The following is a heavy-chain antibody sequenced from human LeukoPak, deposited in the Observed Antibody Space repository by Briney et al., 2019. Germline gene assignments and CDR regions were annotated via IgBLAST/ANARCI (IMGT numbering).Heavy chain of an antibody. CDR3: SSHTAPRTIAY. CDR1: GFSLISHN. Sequence: GGSLRLSCAVSGFSLISHNMHWVRQAPGKGLEWVGFIRSKAYGGTTDYAASVKGRFTISRDDSKSIAYLQLNSLRTEDTAVYYCSSHTAPRTIAYWGQGTLVTVSS. J-gene: IGHJ4*02. V-gene: IGHV3-49*04. CDR2: IRSKAYGGTT. D-gene: IGHD5-18*01.